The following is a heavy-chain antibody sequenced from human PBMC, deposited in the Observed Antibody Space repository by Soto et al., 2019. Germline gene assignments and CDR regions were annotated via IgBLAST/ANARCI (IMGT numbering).Heavy chain of an antibody. Sequence: QVQLVQSGAEVKKPGASVKVSCKASGYTFTSYDISWVRQATGQGLEWMGWMNSNRGNTGYAQKFQGRVTMTRDTSISKAYLELRSLRSEDTAVYYCARGRGYSNPWGQGTLVTVSS. CDR1: GYTFTSYD. CDR2: MNSNRGNT. J-gene: IGHJ5*02. V-gene: IGHV1-8*01. D-gene: IGHD4-4*01. CDR3: ARGRGYSNP.